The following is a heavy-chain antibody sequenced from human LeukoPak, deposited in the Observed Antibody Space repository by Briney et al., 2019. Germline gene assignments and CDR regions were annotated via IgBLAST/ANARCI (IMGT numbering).Heavy chain of an antibody. CDR3: ARYYYGSGSSSDHFDY. V-gene: IGHV5-51*01. J-gene: IGHJ4*02. CDR2: IYPGDSDT. CDR1: GYGFTSYW. Sequence: GESLKISCKGSGYGFTSYWIGWVRQMPGKGLEWMGIIYPGDSDTRYSPSFQGQVTISADKSISTAYLQWSSLKASDTAMYYCARYYYGSGSSSDHFDYWGQGTLVTVSS. D-gene: IGHD3-10*01.